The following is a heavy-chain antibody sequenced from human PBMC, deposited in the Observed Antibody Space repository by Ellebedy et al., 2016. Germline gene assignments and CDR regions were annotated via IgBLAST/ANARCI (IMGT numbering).Heavy chain of an antibody. CDR1: GGRFSSYS. D-gene: IGHD3-22*01. Sequence: SVKVSXXASGGRFSSYSISWVRQAPGQGLEWMGRIIPIPGIVNYAQKFQGRVTITADRLTSTAYVELSSLRSEDTAVYYCARRLDLGHRSGYYRGDVFDIWGQGTMVTVSS. V-gene: IGHV1-69*02. CDR3: ARRLDLGHRSGYYRGDVFDI. J-gene: IGHJ3*02. CDR2: IIPIPGIV.